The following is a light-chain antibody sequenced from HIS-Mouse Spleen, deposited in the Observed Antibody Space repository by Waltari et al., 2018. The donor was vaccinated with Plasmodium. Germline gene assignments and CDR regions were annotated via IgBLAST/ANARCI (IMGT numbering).Light chain of an antibody. CDR1: ALPKKY. CDR2: EDS. J-gene: IGLJ3*02. V-gene: IGLV3-10*01. Sequence: SYELTQPPSVSVSPGQTARITCSGDALPKKYAYWYQQKSGQAPVLVIYEDSKRPSGIPDGFSGSSSGTMATLTISGAQVEDEADYYCDSTDSSGNHRVFGGGTKLTVL. CDR3: DSTDSSGNHRV.